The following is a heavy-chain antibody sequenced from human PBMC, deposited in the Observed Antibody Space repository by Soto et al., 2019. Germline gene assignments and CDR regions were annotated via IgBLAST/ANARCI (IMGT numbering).Heavy chain of an antibody. CDR2: TSYSGNT. CDR3: ARDRSTYGGGGTGEVKENWFDL. V-gene: IGHV4-59*01. CDR1: GGSIRRDY. Sequence: SETLSLTKSVSGGSIRRDYCSVSRQPPGKGQERIGYTSYSGNTGYTHSLQSRVTMAVDTSTNQVSLKLTSVTAADTAVYYCARDRSTYGGGGTGEVKENWFDLWGQGALVTVSS. D-gene: IGHD2-8*01. J-gene: IGHJ5*02.